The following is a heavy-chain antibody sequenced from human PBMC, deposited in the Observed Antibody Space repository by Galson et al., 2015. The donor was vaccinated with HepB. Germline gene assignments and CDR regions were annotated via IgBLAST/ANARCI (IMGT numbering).Heavy chain of an antibody. D-gene: IGHD4-23*01. V-gene: IGHV3-7*03. Sequence: SLRLSCAASGFTFSSYWMSWVRQAPGKGLEWVANIKHDGSEKYYVDSVKGRFTISRDNAKNSLYLQMNSLRAEDTAVYYCAREGRATVVTGTYFDYWGQGTLVTVSS. CDR2: IKHDGSEK. J-gene: IGHJ4*02. CDR3: AREGRATVVTGTYFDY. CDR1: GFTFSSYW.